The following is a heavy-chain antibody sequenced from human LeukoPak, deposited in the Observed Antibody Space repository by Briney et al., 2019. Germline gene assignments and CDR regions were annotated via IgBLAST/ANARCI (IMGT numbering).Heavy chain of an antibody. Sequence: QSGGSLRLSCAASGFTFSSYAMHWVRQAPGKGLEWVAVISYDGSNKYYADSVKGRFTISRDNSKNTLYLQMNGLRAEDTAVYYCARGGDSSGYTYYFDYWGQGTLVTVSS. V-gene: IGHV3-30*04. CDR3: ARGGDSSGYTYYFDY. CDR1: GFTFSSYA. CDR2: ISYDGSNK. D-gene: IGHD3-22*01. J-gene: IGHJ4*02.